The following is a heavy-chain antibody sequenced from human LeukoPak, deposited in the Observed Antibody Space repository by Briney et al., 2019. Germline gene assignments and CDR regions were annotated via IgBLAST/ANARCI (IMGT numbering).Heavy chain of an antibody. CDR2: ISSSGSTI. J-gene: IGHJ4*02. V-gene: IGHV3-11*04. D-gene: IGHD6-19*01. Sequence: GGSLRLSCAASGFTFSDYYMYWIRQAPGKGLEWVSYISSSGSTIYYADSVKGRFAISRDNARNSLYLQMNSLRAEDTAVYYCARDHSGWSGDYWGQGTLVTISS. CDR1: GFTFSDYY. CDR3: ARDHSGWSGDY.